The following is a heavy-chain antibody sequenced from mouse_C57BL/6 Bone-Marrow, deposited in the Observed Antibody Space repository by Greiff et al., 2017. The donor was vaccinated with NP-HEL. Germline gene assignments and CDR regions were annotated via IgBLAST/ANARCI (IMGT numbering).Heavy chain of an antibody. D-gene: IGHD1-1*01. CDR2: IYPGDGDT. V-gene: IGHV1-82*01. Sequence: QVQLQQSGPELVKPGASVKISCKASGYAFSSSWMTWVKQRPGKGLEWIGRIYPGDGDTNYNGKFKGKATLTADKSSSTAYMQLSSLTSEDSAVDFCARYDYYGSSVFDYWGQGTTLTVSS. J-gene: IGHJ2*01. CDR1: GYAFSSSW. CDR3: ARYDYYGSSVFDY.